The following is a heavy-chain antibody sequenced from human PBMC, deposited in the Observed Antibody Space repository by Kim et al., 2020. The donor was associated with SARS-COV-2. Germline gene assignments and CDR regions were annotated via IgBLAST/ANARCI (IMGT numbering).Heavy chain of an antibody. Sequence: GGSLRLSCAGSAFAFSDSYMSWIRQAPGKGLEWVSYISSSGSHTNYADSVKGRFTISRDNAKNSLYLQMNSLRAEDTAIYYCARDRGGAASLDYWGQGT. J-gene: IGHJ4*02. V-gene: IGHV3-11*06. CDR1: AFAFSDSY. CDR3: ARDRGGAASLDY. D-gene: IGHD3-10*01. CDR2: ISSSGSHT.